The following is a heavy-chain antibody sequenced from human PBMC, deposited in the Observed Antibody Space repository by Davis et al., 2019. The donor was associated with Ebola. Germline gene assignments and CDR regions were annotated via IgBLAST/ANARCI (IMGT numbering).Heavy chain of an antibody. V-gene: IGHV3-30-3*01. CDR3: ARDLDSSSWYYYYYGMDV. Sequence: GESLKISCAASGFTFSSYAMHWVRQAPGKGLEWVAVISYDGSNKYYADSVKGRFTISRDNSKNTLYLQMNSLRAEDTAVYYCARDLDSSSWYYYYYGMDVWGQGTMVTVSS. J-gene: IGHJ6*02. CDR1: GFTFSSYA. D-gene: IGHD6-13*01. CDR2: ISYDGSNK.